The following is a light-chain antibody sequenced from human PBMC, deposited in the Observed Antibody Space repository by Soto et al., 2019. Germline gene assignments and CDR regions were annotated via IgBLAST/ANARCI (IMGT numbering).Light chain of an antibody. CDR3: QQSYSSPRT. CDR1: QSISYY. V-gene: IGKV1-39*01. J-gene: IGKJ1*01. CDR2: TAS. Sequence: DIQMTQSPSSLSAYVGDRVTITCRASQSISYYLIWYQQKPGRAPKLLIYTASNLQSGVPSRFSGSGSGTVFTFTFSSLQPEDFATYYCQQSYSSPRTFGQGTKVDIK.